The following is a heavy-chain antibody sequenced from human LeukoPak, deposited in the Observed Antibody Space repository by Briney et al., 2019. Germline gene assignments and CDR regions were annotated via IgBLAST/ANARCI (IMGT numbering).Heavy chain of an antibody. CDR3: ARDRNYDSSGYGIDY. CDR2: IYTSGST. J-gene: IGHJ4*02. D-gene: IGHD3-22*01. CDR1: GGSISSGSYY. Sequence: SQTLSLTCTVSGGSISSGSYYWSWIRQPAGKGLEWIGRIYTSGSTNYNPSLKSRVTISVDTSKNQFSLKLSSVTAADTAVYYCARDRNYDSSGYGIDYWGQGTLVTVSS. V-gene: IGHV4-61*02.